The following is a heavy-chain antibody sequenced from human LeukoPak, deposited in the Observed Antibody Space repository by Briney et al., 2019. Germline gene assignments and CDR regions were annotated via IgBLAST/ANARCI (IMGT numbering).Heavy chain of an antibody. CDR1: GYSFTSYW. Sequence: GESLKISCKGSGYSFTSYWIGGVRQTPEKGLGWMGIISPGDSDTRYCPSFQGQVTISADKSISTAYLQWSSLKASDTAMYYCARRQAAAGDDYWGQGTLVTVSS. V-gene: IGHV5-51*01. CDR2: ISPGDSDT. J-gene: IGHJ4*02. D-gene: IGHD6-13*01. CDR3: ARRQAAAGDDY.